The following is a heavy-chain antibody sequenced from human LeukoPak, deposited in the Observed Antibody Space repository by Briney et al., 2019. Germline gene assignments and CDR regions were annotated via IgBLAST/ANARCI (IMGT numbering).Heavy chain of an antibody. CDR1: GGSISNYY. J-gene: IGHJ4*02. V-gene: IGHV4-4*07. CDR3: ARERGTIAVPYYFDF. D-gene: IGHD2-15*01. CDR2: ISTSGST. Sequence: PSETLSLTCSVSGGSISNYYWSWIRQPAAKALDWIGRISTSGSTNYNPSLRSRVTISMDASKGQFSLRLSSVTAADTAVYYCARERGTIAVPYYFDFWGPGILVTVSS.